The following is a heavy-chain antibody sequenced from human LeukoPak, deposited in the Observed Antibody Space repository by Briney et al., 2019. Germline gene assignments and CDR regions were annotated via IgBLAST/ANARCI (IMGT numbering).Heavy chain of an antibody. V-gene: IGHV1-24*01. D-gene: IGHD1-26*01. CDR3: ATSSGSYYRWNY. J-gene: IGHJ4*02. CDR1: GYTLTELS. Sequence: ASVKVSCKVSGYTLTELSMHWVRQAPGKGLEWMGGFDPEDGETIYAQKFQGRVTMTEDTSTDTAYMELSSLRSEDTAVYYCATSSGSYYRWNYWGQGTLVTVSS. CDR2: FDPEDGET.